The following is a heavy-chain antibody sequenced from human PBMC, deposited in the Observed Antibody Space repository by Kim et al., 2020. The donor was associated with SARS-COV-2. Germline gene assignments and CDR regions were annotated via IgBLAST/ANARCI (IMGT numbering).Heavy chain of an antibody. D-gene: IGHD5-18*01. Sequence: ASVKVSCKASGYTFTGYYMHWVRQAPGQGLEWMGRINPNSGGTNYAQKFQGRVTMTRDTSISTAYMELSRLRSDDTAVYYCARERGIQLWLWAAAGTRGPREFQHWGQGTLVTVSS. CDR1: GYTFTGYY. V-gene: IGHV1-2*06. J-gene: IGHJ1*01. CDR3: ARERGIQLWLWAAAGTRGPREFQH. CDR2: INPNSGGT.